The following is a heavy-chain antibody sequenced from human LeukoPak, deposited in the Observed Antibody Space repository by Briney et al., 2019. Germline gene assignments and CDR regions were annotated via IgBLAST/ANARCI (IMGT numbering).Heavy chain of an antibody. CDR2: IKQDGSEK. J-gene: IGHJ4*02. CDR3: ARSLYCSGGSCYSGDDY. CDR1: GFIVSSDY. Sequence: GGSLRLSCAVSGFIVSSDYMSWVRQAPGKGLEWVANIKQDGSEKYYVDSVKGQFTISRDNAKNSLYLQMNSLRAEDTAVYYCARSLYCSGGSCYSGDDYWGQGTLVTVSS. V-gene: IGHV3-7*01. D-gene: IGHD2-15*01.